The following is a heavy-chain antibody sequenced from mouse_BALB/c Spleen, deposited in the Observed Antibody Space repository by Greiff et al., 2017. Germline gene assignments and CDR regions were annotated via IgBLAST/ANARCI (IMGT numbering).Heavy chain of an antibody. Sequence: LQQPGSELVRPGASVKLSCKASGYTFTSYWMHWVKQRPGQGLEWVGNIYPGSGSTNYDEKFKSKATLTVDTSSSTAYMQLSSLTSEDSAVYYCTRFYYYGSSHYYAMDYWGQGTSVTVAS. J-gene: IGHJ4*01. CDR3: TRFYYYGSSHYYAMDY. V-gene: IGHV1S22*01. D-gene: IGHD1-1*01. CDR2: IYPGSGST. CDR1: GYTFTSYW.